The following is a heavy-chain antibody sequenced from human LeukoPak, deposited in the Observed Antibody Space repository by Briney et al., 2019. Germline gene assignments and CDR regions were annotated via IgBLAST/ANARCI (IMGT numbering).Heavy chain of an antibody. D-gene: IGHD3-3*01. CDR3: ARRSITIFGVVALTGGFDY. Sequence: SETLSLTCTVSGGSISSSSYYWGWIRQPPGKGLEWIGSIYYSGSTYYNPSLKSRVTISVDTSKNQFSLKLSSVTAADTAVYYCARRSITIFGVVALTGGFDYWGQGTLVTVSS. CDR1: GGSISSSSYY. CDR2: IYYSGST. V-gene: IGHV4-39*01. J-gene: IGHJ4*02.